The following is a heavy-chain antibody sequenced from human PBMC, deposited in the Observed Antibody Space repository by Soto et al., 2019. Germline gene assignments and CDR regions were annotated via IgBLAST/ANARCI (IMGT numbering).Heavy chain of an antibody. D-gene: IGHD6-6*01. CDR2: ISYDGSNK. CDR3: AKLYSSSGDYYYGMDV. Sequence: XGSLRLSCAAAGFTFSSYGMHWVRQAPGKGLEWVAVISYDGSNKYYADSVKGRFTISRDNSKNTLYLQMNSLRAEDTAVYYCAKLYSSSGDYYYGMDVWGQGTTVTVSS. V-gene: IGHV3-30*18. CDR1: GFTFSSYG. J-gene: IGHJ6*02.